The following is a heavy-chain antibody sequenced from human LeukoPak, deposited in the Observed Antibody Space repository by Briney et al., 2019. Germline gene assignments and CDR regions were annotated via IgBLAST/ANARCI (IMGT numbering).Heavy chain of an antibody. CDR1: GFTFSDHY. CDR3: ARGSTGRPSVFDY. CDR2: TRDKANSYTT. Sequence: GGSLRLSCAASGFTFSDHYMDWVRQAPGKGLEWVACTRDKANSYTTEYAASVKGRFTISRDDSKNSLYLQMNSLRTEDTAVYFCARGSTGRPSVFDYWGQGTLVTV. V-gene: IGHV3-72*01. J-gene: IGHJ4*02. D-gene: IGHD1-14*01.